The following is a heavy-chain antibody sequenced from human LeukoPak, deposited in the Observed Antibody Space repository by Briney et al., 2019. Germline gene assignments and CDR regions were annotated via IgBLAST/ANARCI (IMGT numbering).Heavy chain of an antibody. D-gene: IGHD2-2*01. CDR1: GFTFSSYG. CDR3: AKIHREVVVVPAGIDY. J-gene: IGHJ4*02. CDR2: ISYDGSNK. Sequence: GRSLRLSCAASGFTFSSYGMHWVRQAPGKGLEWVAVISYDGSNKYYADSVKGRFTISRDNSKNTLYLQMNSLRAEDTAVYYCAKIHREVVVVPAGIDYWGQGTLVTVPS. V-gene: IGHV3-30*18.